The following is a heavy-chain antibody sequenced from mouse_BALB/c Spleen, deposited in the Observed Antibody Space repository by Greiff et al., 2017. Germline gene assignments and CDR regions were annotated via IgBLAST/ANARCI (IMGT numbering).Heavy chain of an antibody. D-gene: IGHD4-1*01. CDR2: INPSTGYT. Sequence: VQLQESGAELAKPGASVKMSCKASGYTFTSYWMHWVKQRPGQGLEWIGYINPSTGYTEYNQKFKDKATLTADKSSSTAYMQLSSLTSEDSAVYYCAILTGTAYWGQGTLVTVSA. CDR1: GYTFTSYW. J-gene: IGHJ3*01. CDR3: AILTGTAY. V-gene: IGHV1-7*01.